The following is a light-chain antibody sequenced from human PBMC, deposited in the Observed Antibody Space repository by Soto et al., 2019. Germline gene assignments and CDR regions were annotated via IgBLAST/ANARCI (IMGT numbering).Light chain of an antibody. CDR2: EVS. Sequence: QSVLTQPPSASGSFGQSVTISCTGTSSDVGGYNYVSWYQQHPGKAPKRMIYEVSERPSGVPDRFSGSKSGNTASLTVSGLQADDEADYYCSSYSGTNYHYVFGTGTKVTVL. V-gene: IGLV2-8*01. CDR1: SSDVGGYNY. J-gene: IGLJ1*01. CDR3: SSYSGTNYHYV.